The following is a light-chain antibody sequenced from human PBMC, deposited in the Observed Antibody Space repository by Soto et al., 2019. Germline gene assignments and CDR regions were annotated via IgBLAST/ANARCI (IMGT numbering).Light chain of an antibody. CDR1: QGISNH. J-gene: IGKJ5*01. V-gene: IGKV1-17*03. CDR3: LQHNNFPLT. Sequence: DIQMTQSPSAMYASVGVIFTITCRASQGISNHVVWFQLKPGKVPKRRSDEASSLQTGVPSRVSGRGSGTDCTRTSSSLQPEDFATYYGLQHNNFPLTVGQGTRLEIK. CDR2: EAS.